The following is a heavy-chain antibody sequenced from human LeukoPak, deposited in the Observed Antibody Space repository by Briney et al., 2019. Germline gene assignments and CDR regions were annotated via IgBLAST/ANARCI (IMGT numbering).Heavy chain of an antibody. D-gene: IGHD4-23*01. V-gene: IGHV3-23*01. CDR3: AKAGGNSLRLMTFDI. Sequence: GGSLRLSCAASGFTFSSYAMSWVRQAPGKGLEWVSAISGSGGSTYYADSVKGRFTISRDNSKNTLYLQMNSLRAEDMAVYYCAKAGGNSLRLMTFDIWGQGTMVTVSS. CDR1: GFTFSSYA. CDR2: ISGSGGST. J-gene: IGHJ3*02.